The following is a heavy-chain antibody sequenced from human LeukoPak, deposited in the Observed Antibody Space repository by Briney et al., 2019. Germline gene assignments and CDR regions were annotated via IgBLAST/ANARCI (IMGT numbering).Heavy chain of an antibody. J-gene: IGHJ4*02. CDR1: GFTFSNHA. D-gene: IGHD2-2*01. CDR3: AKDGADCTSTTCFLPTYAFDY. CDR2: IMGSGFRT. Sequence: PGESLRLSCAASGFTFSNHAMSWVRQAPGEGLECVSGIMGSGFRTYYADSVKGRFTISRDDSKNTLYLQMNSLRAEDTAVYYCAKDGADCTSTTCFLPTYAFDYWGQGTLVTVSS. V-gene: IGHV3-23*01.